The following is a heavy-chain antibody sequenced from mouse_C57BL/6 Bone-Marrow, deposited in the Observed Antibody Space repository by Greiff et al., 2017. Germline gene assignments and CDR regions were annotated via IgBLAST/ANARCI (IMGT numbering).Heavy chain of an antibody. CDR2: IYPGDGDT. V-gene: IGHV1-82*01. CDR1: GYAFSSSW. Sequence: QVQLQQSGPELVKPGASVKISCKASGYAFSSSWMNWVKQRPGKGLEWIGRIYPGDGDTNYNGKFKGKATLTADKSSSTAYMQLSSLTSEDSAVYFCARSGGWLLRRDYFDYGGQGTTLTVSS. J-gene: IGHJ2*01. D-gene: IGHD2-3*01. CDR3: ARSGGWLLRRDYFDY.